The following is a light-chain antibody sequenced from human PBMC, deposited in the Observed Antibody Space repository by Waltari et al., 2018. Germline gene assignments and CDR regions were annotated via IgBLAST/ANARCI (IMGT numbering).Light chain of an antibody. CDR2: DVT. J-gene: IGLJ3*02. CDR3: CSYAGSYTWV. CDR1: TTELGSYNY. Sequence: SALTQPRSVSGAPGPSVTISCPGTTTELGSYNYLPWYQQHPGKAPKLIILDVTKRPSGVPDRLSGSKSGNTASLTISGLRAEDEAEYYCCSYAGSYTWVFGGGTKLTVV. V-gene: IGLV2-11*01.